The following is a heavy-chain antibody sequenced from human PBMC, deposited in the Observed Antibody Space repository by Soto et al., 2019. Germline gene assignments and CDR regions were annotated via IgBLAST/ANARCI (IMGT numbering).Heavy chain of an antibody. CDR1: GYTFTSYD. J-gene: IGHJ5*02. V-gene: IGHV1-8*01. CDR3: ARGQSWPGMYIWGSYRYGWFDP. D-gene: IGHD3-16*02. CDR2: MNANSGNT. Sequence: QVQLVQSGAEVKKPGASVKVSCKASGYTFTSYDINWVRQATGQGLERMGWMNANSGNTAYAQKFQGRVIMTRNTSVSTAYMELSSLRSEDTAVYYRARGQSWPGMYIWGSYRYGWFDPWGQGTLVTVSS.